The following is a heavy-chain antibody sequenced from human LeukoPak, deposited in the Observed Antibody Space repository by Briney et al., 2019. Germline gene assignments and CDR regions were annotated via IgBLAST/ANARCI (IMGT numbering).Heavy chain of an antibody. Sequence: GGSLRLSCAASGFTFSSYAMHWVRQAPGKGLEWVAVISYDGSNNYYADSVKGRFTISRDNSKNTLYLQMNSLRAEDTAVYYCARASGSYPIFDYWGQGTLVTVSS. CDR3: ARASGSYPIFDY. J-gene: IGHJ4*02. CDR1: GFTFSSYA. D-gene: IGHD1-26*01. V-gene: IGHV3-30-3*01. CDR2: ISYDGSNN.